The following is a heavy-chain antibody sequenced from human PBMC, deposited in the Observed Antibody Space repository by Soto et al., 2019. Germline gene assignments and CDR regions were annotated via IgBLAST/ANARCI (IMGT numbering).Heavy chain of an antibody. Sequence: EVQLVESGGGLVQPGRSLRRSCAASGFTFDDYAMHWVRQVPGKGLQWVSGLSWNGVTIGYADPVKGRFTISRDNAKKSLYLQMNGVRPDDTALYYCAASRAYDSSDYTGFHYGMDLWGLGTTVTVS. V-gene: IGHV3-9*01. CDR1: GFTFDDYA. J-gene: IGHJ6*02. CDR2: LSWNGVTI. D-gene: IGHD3-22*01. CDR3: AASRAYDSSDYTGFHYGMDL.